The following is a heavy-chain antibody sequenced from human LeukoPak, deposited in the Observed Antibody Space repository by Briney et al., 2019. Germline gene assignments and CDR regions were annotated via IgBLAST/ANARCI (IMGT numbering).Heavy chain of an antibody. D-gene: IGHD5-12*01. J-gene: IGHJ3*02. Sequence: SETLSLTCTVSGGSISSYYWSWIRQPPGKGLEWSGYIYYSGSTNYNPSLKSRVTISVDTSKNQFSLKLSSVTAADTAVYYCASGWSGYENDDDAFDIWGQGTMVTVSS. CDR1: GGSISSYY. V-gene: IGHV4-59*01. CDR3: ASGWSGYENDDDAFDI. CDR2: IYYSGST.